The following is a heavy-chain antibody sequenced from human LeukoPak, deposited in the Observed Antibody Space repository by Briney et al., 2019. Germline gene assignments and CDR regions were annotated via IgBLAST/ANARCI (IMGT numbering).Heavy chain of an antibody. J-gene: IGHJ4*02. CDR2: ISGDGVSP. V-gene: IGHV3-23*01. Sequence: PGGSLRLSCAASGFTFNNYALTWVRQTPGKGLECVSAISGDGVSPYYADSVRGRFTISRDNSKNTLCLQMNSLRAEDTAVYYCAKDGGGWYSSGWYYFDYWGQGTLVTVSS. CDR3: AKDGGGWYSSGWYYFDY. CDR1: GFTFNNYA. D-gene: IGHD6-19*01.